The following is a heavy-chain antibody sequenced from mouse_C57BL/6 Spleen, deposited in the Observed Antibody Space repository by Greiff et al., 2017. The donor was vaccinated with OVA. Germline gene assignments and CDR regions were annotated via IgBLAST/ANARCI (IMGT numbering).Heavy chain of an antibody. CDR1: GYTFTSYW. V-gene: IGHV1-52*01. D-gene: IGHD2-4*01. J-gene: IGHJ1*03. CDR3: ARVYDYDPHWYFDV. Sequence: QVQLQQPGAELVRPGSSVKLSCKASGYTFTSYWMHWVKQRPIQGLEWIGNIDPSDSETHYNQKFKDKATLTVDKSSSTAYMQLSSLTSEDSAVYYCARVYDYDPHWYFDVWGTGTTVTVSS. CDR2: IDPSDSET.